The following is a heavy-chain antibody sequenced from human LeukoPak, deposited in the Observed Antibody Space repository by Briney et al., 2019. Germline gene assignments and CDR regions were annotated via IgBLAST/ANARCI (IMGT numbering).Heavy chain of an antibody. V-gene: IGHV4-39*01. CDR2: IYYSGST. J-gene: IGHJ5*02. CDR3: ARPLGYCSGGSCYNWFDP. CDR1: GGSISSYY. D-gene: IGHD2-15*01. Sequence: SETLSLTCTVSGGSISSYYWGWIRQPPGKGLEWIGSIYYSGSTYYNPSLKSRVTISVDTSKNQFSLKLSSVTAADTAVYYCARPLGYCSGGSCYNWFDPWGQGTLVTVSS.